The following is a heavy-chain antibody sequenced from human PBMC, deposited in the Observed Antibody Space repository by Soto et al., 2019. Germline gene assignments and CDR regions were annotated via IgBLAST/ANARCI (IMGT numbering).Heavy chain of an antibody. V-gene: IGHV1-69*13. CDR3: ARDGAAGTREDY. CDR2: IIPIFGTA. D-gene: IGHD6-13*01. Sequence: QVQLVQSGAEVKKPGSSVKVSCMTSGGTFRSYAIRWVRQAPGQGLEWMGGIIPIFGTANYAQKFQGRVTITADESTSTAYMELSSLRSEDTAVYYCARDGAAGTREDYWGQGTLVTVSS. J-gene: IGHJ4*02. CDR1: GGTFRSYA.